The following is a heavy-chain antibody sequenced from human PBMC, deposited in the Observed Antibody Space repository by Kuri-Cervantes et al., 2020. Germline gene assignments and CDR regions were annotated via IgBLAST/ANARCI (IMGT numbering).Heavy chain of an antibody. CDR2: ISSSSTFI. CDR3: ARDVTSFGVVTRYFDF. J-gene: IGHJ4*02. CDR1: GFIFLKYS. Sequence: GGSLRLSCAASGFIFLKYSMNWVRQAPGKGLEWVSSISSSSTFIYYADSVKGRFTISRDNANNSLFLQMNSLRADDTAVYYCARDVTSFGVVTRYFDFWGQGTLVTVSS. V-gene: IGHV3-21*06. D-gene: IGHD3-3*01.